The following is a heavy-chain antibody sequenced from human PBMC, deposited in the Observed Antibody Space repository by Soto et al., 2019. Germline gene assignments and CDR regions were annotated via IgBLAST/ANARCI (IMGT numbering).Heavy chain of an antibody. CDR3: VRYGVAAAY. CDR2: MNPNSGTT. Sequence: QVQLVQSGAELRKPGASVKVSCKASGYTFTTHNINWVRQATGQGLEWMGWMNPNSGTTGYAQMFQDRLTLTRDTSRTTAYMELGSLTSDDTAVYFCVRYGVAAAYWGQGTPVTVSS. J-gene: IGHJ4*02. D-gene: IGHD2-8*01. V-gene: IGHV1-8*02. CDR1: GYTFTTHN.